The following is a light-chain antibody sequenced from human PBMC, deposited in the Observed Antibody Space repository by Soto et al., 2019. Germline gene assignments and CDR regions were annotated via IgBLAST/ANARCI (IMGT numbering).Light chain of an antibody. CDR1: SSNIGAGYD. CDR2: GNS. V-gene: IGLV1-40*01. J-gene: IGLJ2*01. Sequence: QSVLTQPPSVSGAPGQRVTISCTGSSSNIGAGYDVHWYQQLPGTAPKLLIYGNSNRPSGVPDRFSGSKSGTSASLAITGLQVEDEADYYSQSYDSSLSGYVVFGGGTKLTV. CDR3: QSYDSSLSGYVV.